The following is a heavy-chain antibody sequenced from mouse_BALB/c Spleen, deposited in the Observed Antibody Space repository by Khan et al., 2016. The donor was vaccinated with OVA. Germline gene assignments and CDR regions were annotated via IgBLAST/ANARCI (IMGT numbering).Heavy chain of an antibody. CDR2: ISYSGST. V-gene: IGHV3-2*02. CDR1: GYSITSDYV. CDR3: ATDGSRYNYAMDY. D-gene: IGHD1-1*02. J-gene: IGHJ4*01. Sequence: EVKLEVSGPGLVKPSQSLSLTCTVTGYSITSDYVWNWLRQFPGNKLEWMGYISYSGSTSYTPSLKSRISITRDTSKNPFFLQLNSVNTEDTATYDCATDGSRYNYAMDYWGQGTAVTVSS.